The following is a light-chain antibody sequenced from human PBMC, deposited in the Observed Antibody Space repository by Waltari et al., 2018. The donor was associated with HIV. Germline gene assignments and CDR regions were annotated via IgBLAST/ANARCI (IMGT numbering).Light chain of an antibody. CDR3: QTWGSGIQV. CDR2: LTNDGSH. CDR1: SGHSSYA. Sequence: QLVLTQSPSASASLGASVKLTCTLSSGHSSYAIACHQQQPEKGPRYLMKLTNDGSHTKGDGIPNRFSGSSSGAERYLTISSLQSEDEADYYCQTWGSGIQVFGSGTKVTVL. V-gene: IGLV4-69*01. J-gene: IGLJ1*01.